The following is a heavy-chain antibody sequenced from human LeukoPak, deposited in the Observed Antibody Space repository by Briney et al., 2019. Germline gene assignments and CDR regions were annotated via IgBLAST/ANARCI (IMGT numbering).Heavy chain of an antibody. CDR3: ARDLYCSSTSCYAAQGYYYGMDV. V-gene: IGHV7-4-1*01. D-gene: IGHD2-2*01. Sequence: GASVKVSRKASGYTFTSYAMNWVRQAPGQGLEWMGWINTNTGNPTYAQGFTGRFVFSLDTSVSTAYLQICSLKAEDTAVYYCARDLYCSSTSCYAAQGYYYGMDVWGKGTTVTVSS. CDR2: INTNTGNP. CDR1: GYTFTSYA. J-gene: IGHJ6*04.